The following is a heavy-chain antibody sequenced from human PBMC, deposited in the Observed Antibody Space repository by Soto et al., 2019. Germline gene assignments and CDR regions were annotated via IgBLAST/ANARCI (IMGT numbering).Heavy chain of an antibody. CDR2: ISAYNGNT. CDR3: ARADIVATADYYYYYGMDV. CDR1: GYTFTSYG. V-gene: IGHV1-18*01. D-gene: IGHD5-12*01. Sequence: ASVKVSCKASGYTFTSYGISWVRQAPGQGLEWMGWISAYNGNTNYAQKLQGRVTMTTDTSTSTAYMELRSLRSDDTAVYYCARADIVATADYYYYYGMDVWDQGTTVTVSS. J-gene: IGHJ6*02.